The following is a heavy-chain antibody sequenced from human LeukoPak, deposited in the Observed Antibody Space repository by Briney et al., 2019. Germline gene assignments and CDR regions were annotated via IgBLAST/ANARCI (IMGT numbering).Heavy chain of an antibody. D-gene: IGHD6-13*01. J-gene: IGHJ4*02. V-gene: IGHV3-64*04. CDR1: GFTFSSYA. CDR3: VRGYSSSRYLRRGV. CDR2: ISSNGGST. Sequence: RPGGSLRLSCSASGFTFSSYAMHWVRQAPGKGLEYVSAISSNGGSTYYADSVKGRFTISRDNAKNSLYLQMNSLRAEDTAVYYCVRGYSSSRYLRRGVWGQGTLVTVSS.